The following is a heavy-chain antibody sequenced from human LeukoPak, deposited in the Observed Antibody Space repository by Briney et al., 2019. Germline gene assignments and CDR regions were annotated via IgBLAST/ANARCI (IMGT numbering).Heavy chain of an antibody. CDR2: ISSSGSTI. D-gene: IGHD3-10*02. J-gene: IGHJ6*04. CDR3: AELGITMIGGV. CDR1: GFILSSYE. Sequence: GGSLRLSCAASGFILSSYEMNWVRQAPGKGLEWVSYISSSGSTIYYIDSVKGRFTISRDNAKNSLYLQMNSLRAEDTAVYYCAELGITMIGGVWGKGTTVTISS. V-gene: IGHV3-48*03.